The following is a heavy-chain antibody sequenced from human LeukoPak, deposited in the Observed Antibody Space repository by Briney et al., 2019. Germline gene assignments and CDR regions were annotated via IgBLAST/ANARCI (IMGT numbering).Heavy chain of an antibody. Sequence: GGSLRLSCTASGFAFDEHGMSWVRQVPGKGLEWVSGINWSGGSTGYADPLRGRFTISRDNAKNSLYLQMDSLRAEDTALYYRARAPITSPFYFDYWGQGTLVTVSS. D-gene: IGHD2-2*01. CDR3: ARAPITSPFYFDY. J-gene: IGHJ4*02. V-gene: IGHV3-20*04. CDR1: GFAFDEHG. CDR2: INWSGGST.